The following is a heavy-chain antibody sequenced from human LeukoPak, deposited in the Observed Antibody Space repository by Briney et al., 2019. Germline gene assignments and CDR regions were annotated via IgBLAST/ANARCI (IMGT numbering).Heavy chain of an antibody. CDR1: GVPFSNYY. CDR2: INHSGYT. J-gene: IGHJ4*02. D-gene: IGHD6-19*01. V-gene: IGHV4-34*01. CDR3: TRAVAGHPD. Sequence: SETLSLTCAVSGVPFSNYYWSWVRQSPRQGLEWSGEINHSGYTNYNPSLKSRVTMSIDTSKNQFSLILTSVTAADAGVYYCTRAVAGHPDWGQGTLVTVSS.